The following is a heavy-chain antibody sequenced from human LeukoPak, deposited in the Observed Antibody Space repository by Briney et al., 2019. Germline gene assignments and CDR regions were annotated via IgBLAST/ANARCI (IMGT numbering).Heavy chain of an antibody. CDR2: ISGSGGST. CDR3: AKGGKWDVTPFDY. CDR1: GFTFSSYA. J-gene: IGHJ4*02. V-gene: IGHV3-23*01. Sequence: GGSLRLSCAASGFTFSSYAMSWVRQAPGKGLEWVSVISGSGGSTYYADSVKGRFTISRDNSKNTLYLQVNSLRAEDTAVYYCAKGGKWDVTPFDYWGQGTLVTVSS. D-gene: IGHD1-26*01.